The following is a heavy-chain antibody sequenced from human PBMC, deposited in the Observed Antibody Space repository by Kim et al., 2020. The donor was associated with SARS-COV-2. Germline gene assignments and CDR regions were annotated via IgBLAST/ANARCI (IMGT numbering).Heavy chain of an antibody. Sequence: SVKVSCKASGGTFSSYAISWVRQAPGQGLEWMGGIIPIFGTANYAQKFQGRVTITADESTSTAYMELSSLRSEDTTVYYCARTPGIAAAGSDYWGQGTLVTVSS. CDR3: ARTPGIAAAGSDY. CDR1: GGTFSSYA. J-gene: IGHJ4*02. CDR2: IIPIFGTA. V-gene: IGHV1-69*13. D-gene: IGHD6-13*01.